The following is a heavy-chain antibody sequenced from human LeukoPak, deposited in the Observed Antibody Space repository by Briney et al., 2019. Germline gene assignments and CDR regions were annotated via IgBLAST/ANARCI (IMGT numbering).Heavy chain of an antibody. V-gene: IGHV4-34*01. CDR3: ARVRTSSLLGYFYMDA. D-gene: IGHD2-2*01. Sequence: SETLSLTCGVYGGSFSAYYWSWVRQPPGKGLEWIGEIDHSGSANYNSSLKPRVTLSVDTSKKTFSLRLTSVTAADTAVYFCARVRTSSLLGYFYMDAWGKGATVTDSS. J-gene: IGHJ6*03. CDR2: IDHSGSA. CDR1: GGSFSAYY.